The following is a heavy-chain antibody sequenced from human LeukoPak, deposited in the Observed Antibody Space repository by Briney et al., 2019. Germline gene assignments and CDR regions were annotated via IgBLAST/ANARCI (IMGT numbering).Heavy chain of an antibody. D-gene: IGHD6-6*01. Sequence: PGGSLRLPCAASGFTFSSYWMSWVRQAPGKGLEWVANIKQDGSEKYYVDSVKGRFTISRDNAKNSLYLQMNSLRAEDTAVYYCARGPDSSSSGFDYWGQGTLVTVSS. CDR2: IKQDGSEK. J-gene: IGHJ4*02. CDR1: GFTFSSYW. CDR3: ARGPDSSSSGFDY. V-gene: IGHV3-7*01.